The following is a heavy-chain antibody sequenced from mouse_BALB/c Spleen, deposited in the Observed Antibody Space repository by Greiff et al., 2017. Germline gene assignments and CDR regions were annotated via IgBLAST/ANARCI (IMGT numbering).Heavy chain of an antibody. V-gene: IGHV3-2*02. CDR1: GYSITSDYA. CDR3: ARGGHWYFDV. J-gene: IGHJ1*01. Sequence: DVQLQESGPGLVKPSQSLSLTCTVTGYSITSDYAWNWIRQFPGNKLEWMGYISYSGSTSYNPSLKSRISITRDTSKNQFFLQLNSVTTEDTATYYCARGGHWYFDVWGAGTTVTVSS. CDR2: ISYSGST. D-gene: IGHD3-3*01.